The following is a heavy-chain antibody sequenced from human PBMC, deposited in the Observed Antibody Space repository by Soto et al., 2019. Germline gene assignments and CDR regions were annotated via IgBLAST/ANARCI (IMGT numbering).Heavy chain of an antibody. D-gene: IGHD7-27*01. J-gene: IGHJ4*02. Sequence: QITLKESGPTLVKPTQTLTLNCTFSGFSLSTSGVGVGWIRQPPGKALEWLAFIYWDEDKRYSPSLKSRLTITKDTSKNQVVITMTNMEPVDTATYYCARTSVNWGSRGLIDYWGQGTLVPVSS. V-gene: IGHV2-5*02. CDR1: GFSLSTSGVG. CDR2: IYWDEDK. CDR3: ARTSVNWGSRGLIDY.